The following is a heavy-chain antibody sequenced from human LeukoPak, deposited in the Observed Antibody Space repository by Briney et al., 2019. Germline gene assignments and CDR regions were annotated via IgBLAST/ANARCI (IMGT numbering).Heavy chain of an antibody. V-gene: IGHV3-7*01. CDR3: ARSETTDCEDSSVYFYFYGMVV. J-gene: IGHJ6*02. CDR2: IKQDGSER. D-gene: IGHD3-22*01. CDR1: GFTFSNYG. Sequence: GGSLRLSCAASGFTFSNYGMTWVRQAPGQGLEREANIKQDGSERSYVDSVKGRFTISRDNAKNSLYQQMNSLRAEDTAVYDCARSETTDCEDSSVYFYFYGMVVWGQGTTVTVSS.